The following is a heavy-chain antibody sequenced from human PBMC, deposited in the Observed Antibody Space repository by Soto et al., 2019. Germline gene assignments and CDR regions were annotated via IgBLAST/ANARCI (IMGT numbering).Heavy chain of an antibody. Sequence: PWGSLRLSCAASGFILSNYAMGWVRQVPGKGLEWVSGISGRGGNRYDADSVKGRFTISRDSSKNILYLQMHSLRVEDTAVYFCXKAWSTDYYGPGSCLDSWGQGTLVTVSS. CDR3: XKAWSTDYYGPGSCLDS. J-gene: IGHJ4*02. CDR1: GFILSNYA. V-gene: IGHV3-23*01. CDR2: ISGRGGNR. D-gene: IGHD3-10*01.